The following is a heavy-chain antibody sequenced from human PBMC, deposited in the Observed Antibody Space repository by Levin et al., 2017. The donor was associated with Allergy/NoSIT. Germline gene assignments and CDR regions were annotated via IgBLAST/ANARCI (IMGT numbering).Heavy chain of an antibody. CDR2: IYTSGSI. CDR3: ARIATAGSGKHYYGMDV. V-gene: IGHV4-4*07. CDR1: GGSISGYY. Sequence: SSETLSLTCTVSGGSISGYYWSWIRQPAGKGLEWIGRIYTSGSINYNPSLKSRVTMSVDTSKNQFSLKLSSVTAADTAVYYCARIATAGSGKHYYGMDVWGQGSTVTVSS. J-gene: IGHJ6*02. D-gene: IGHD6-13*01.